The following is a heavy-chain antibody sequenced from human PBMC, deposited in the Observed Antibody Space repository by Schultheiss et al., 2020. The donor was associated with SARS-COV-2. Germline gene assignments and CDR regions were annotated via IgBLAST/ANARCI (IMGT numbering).Heavy chain of an antibody. CDR2: MNPNSGNT. CDR1: GYTFTSYG. CDR3: ARVRGVKDGYNSFYYYYYGMDV. D-gene: IGHD5-24*01. Sequence: ASVKVSCKASGYTFTSYGISWVRQAPGQGLEWMGWMNPNSGNTGYAQKFQGRVTMTTDTSTSTAYMELSSLRSEDTAVYYCARVRGVKDGYNSFYYYYYGMDVWGQGTTVTVSS. J-gene: IGHJ6*02. V-gene: IGHV1-18*01.